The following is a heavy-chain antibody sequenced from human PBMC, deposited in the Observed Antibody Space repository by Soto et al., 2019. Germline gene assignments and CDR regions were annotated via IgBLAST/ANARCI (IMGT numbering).Heavy chain of an antibody. J-gene: IGHJ6*03. V-gene: IGHV1-8*01. CDR1: GYTFTSYD. CDR3: ARGTPPDFWSGYYYYYYYMDV. Sequence: GASVKVSCKASGYTFTSYDINWVRQATGQGLEWMGWMNPNSGNTGYAQKFQGRVTMTRNTSISTAYMELSSLRSEDTAVYYCARGTPPDFWSGYYYYYYYMDVWGKGTTVTVSS. D-gene: IGHD3-3*01. CDR2: MNPNSGNT.